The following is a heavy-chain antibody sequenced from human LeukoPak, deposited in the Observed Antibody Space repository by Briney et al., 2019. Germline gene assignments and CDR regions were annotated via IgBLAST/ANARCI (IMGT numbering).Heavy chain of an antibody. Sequence: GGSLRLSCAASGFTFSSYSMNWVREAPGKGLEGLSSITTSSSYIYYTDSVKGRFTISRDNAKNTLYLQMNSLRGEDTAVYYCATGGVHYYDTSADYWGQGTLVTVSS. J-gene: IGHJ4*02. CDR2: ITTSSSYI. CDR1: GFTFSSYS. CDR3: ATGGVHYYDTSADY. V-gene: IGHV3-21*01. D-gene: IGHD3-22*01.